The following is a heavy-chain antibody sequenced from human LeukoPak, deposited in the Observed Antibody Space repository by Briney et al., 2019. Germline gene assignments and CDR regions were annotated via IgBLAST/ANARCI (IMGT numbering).Heavy chain of an antibody. Sequence: GGSLRLSCAASGFTFSSYAMSWVRQAPGKGLEWVSAISGSGGSTYYADSVKGRFTISRDNPKNTVYLQMNSLRVEDTAVYYCARGDGVYVYWGQGTLVTVSS. CDR1: GFTFSSYA. J-gene: IGHJ4*02. CDR2: ISGSGGST. V-gene: IGHV3-23*01. CDR3: ARGDGVYVY. D-gene: IGHD5/OR15-5a*01.